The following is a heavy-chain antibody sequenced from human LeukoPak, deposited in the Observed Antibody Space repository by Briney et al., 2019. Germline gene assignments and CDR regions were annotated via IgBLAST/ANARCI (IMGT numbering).Heavy chain of an antibody. J-gene: IGHJ5*02. D-gene: IGHD2-21*01. CDR2: YYPADSDT. V-gene: IGHV5-51*04. CDR1: GYSFTSYW. Sequence: GESLKISCKGSGYSFTSYWIAWVRQMPGKGLEWMGIYYPADSDTRYSPSFQGQFTIPAANPISTAYQQWSSLKASDTAMYYCARTTCGGDCYGGRHFDPWGQGTLVTVSS. CDR3: ARTTCGGDCYGGRHFDP.